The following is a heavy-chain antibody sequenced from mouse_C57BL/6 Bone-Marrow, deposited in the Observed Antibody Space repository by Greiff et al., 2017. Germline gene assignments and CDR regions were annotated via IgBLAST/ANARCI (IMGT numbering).Heavy chain of an antibody. CDR2: IDPANGDT. CDR1: GFNIKDDY. D-gene: IGHD1-1*01. Sequence: VQLQQSGAELVRPGASVKLSCTASGFNIKDDYMPWVKQRPAQGLEWIGWIDPANGDTEYASKFQGQATITADPSSNTAYLPLSSLTSEDTAVYYCTHYGSSPAWFAYWGQGTLVTVSA. CDR3: THYGSSPAWFAY. J-gene: IGHJ3*01. V-gene: IGHV14-4*01.